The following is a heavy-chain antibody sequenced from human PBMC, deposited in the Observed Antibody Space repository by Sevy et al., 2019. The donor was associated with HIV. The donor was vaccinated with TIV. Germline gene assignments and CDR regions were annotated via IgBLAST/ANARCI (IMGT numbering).Heavy chain of an antibody. V-gene: IGHV3-53*01. J-gene: IGHJ3*01. CDR3: ARGDAAYYGRWDIFDF. Sequence: GGSLRLSCVVSGFRVSNNYLSWVRHAPGKGLEWVSVIHNDGTTIYADSAKGRFTVSRDNSQKKVFLQMSGLRVDDTAVYYCARGDAAYYGRWDIFDFWGRGTMVTVSS. D-gene: IGHD3-10*01. CDR2: IHNDGTT. CDR1: GFRVSNNY.